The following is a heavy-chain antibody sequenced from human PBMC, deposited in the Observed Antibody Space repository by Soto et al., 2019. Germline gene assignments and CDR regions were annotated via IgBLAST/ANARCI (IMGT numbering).Heavy chain of an antibody. V-gene: IGHV1-69*13. D-gene: IGHD5-18*01. CDR3: ARDLGIQPQTDV. CDR2: IIPIFGTA. CDR1: GGTFSSYA. Sequence: GASVKVSCKASGGTFSSYAISWVRQAPGQGLEWMGGIIPIFGTANYAQKFQGRVTITADESTSTAYMGLSSLRSEDTAVYYCARDLGIQPQTDVWGQGTTVTVSS. J-gene: IGHJ6*02.